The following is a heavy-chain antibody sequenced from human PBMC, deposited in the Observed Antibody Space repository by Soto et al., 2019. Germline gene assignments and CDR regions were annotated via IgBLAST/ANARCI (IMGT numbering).Heavy chain of an antibody. CDR2: ISGSGGST. Sequence: PGGSLRLSCAASGFTFSSYAMSWVRQAPGKGLEWVSAISGSGGSTYYADSVKGRFTISRDNSKNTLYLQMNSLRAEDTAVYYCAKDSVGCSSTSCYWEYYYYGMDVWGQGTTVTVSS. CDR1: GFTFSSYA. J-gene: IGHJ6*02. CDR3: AKDSVGCSSTSCYWEYYYYGMDV. V-gene: IGHV3-23*01. D-gene: IGHD2-2*01.